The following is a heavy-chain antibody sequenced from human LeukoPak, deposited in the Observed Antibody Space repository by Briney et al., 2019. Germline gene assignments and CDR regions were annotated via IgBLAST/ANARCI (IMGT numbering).Heavy chain of an antibody. J-gene: IGHJ4*02. CDR1: GGTFSSYA. CDR2: IIPIFGTA. V-gene: IGHV1-69*13. D-gene: IGHD6-13*01. CDR3: ARTGVAALSFDY. Sequence: SVKVSCKASGGTFSSYAISWVREAPGQGLEWMGRIIPIFGTANYAQKFQGRVTITADESTSTAYMELSSLGSEDTAVYFCARTGVAALSFDYWGQGTLVTVSS.